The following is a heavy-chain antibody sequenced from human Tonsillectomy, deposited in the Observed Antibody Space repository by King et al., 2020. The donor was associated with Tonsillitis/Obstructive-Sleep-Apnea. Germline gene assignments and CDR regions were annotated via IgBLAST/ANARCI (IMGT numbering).Heavy chain of an antibody. J-gene: IGHJ6*02. CDR1: GYSFTSYW. Sequence: VQLVESGAEVKKPGESLKISCKGSGYSFTSYWIGWVRQMPGKGLEWMGIVYPGDSDTRYSPSFQGLVTISADKSISTAYLQWSSLRASDTAIYYCPIDSSDYLSYYNMDVWGQGTTVTVAS. CDR3: PIDSSDYLSYYNMDV. D-gene: IGHD3-22*01. CDR2: VYPGDSDT. V-gene: IGHV5-51*03.